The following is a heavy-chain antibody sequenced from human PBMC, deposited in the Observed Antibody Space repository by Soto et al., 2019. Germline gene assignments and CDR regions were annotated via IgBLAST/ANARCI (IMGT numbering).Heavy chain of an antibody. CDR3: ARFDA. CDR1: GGSISSIRFS. Sequence: SETLSLTCTVSGGSISSIRFSWDWIRQPPGKGLEWIGGIYNTGRTSYNPSLQSRVTISIDMSKNQFSLRLTSVTAADTAIYYCARFDAWGQGTLVPVS. V-gene: IGHV4-39*01. J-gene: IGHJ5*02. CDR2: IYNTGRT.